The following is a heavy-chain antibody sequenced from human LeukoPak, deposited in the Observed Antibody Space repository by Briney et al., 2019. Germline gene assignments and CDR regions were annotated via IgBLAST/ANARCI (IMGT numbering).Heavy chain of an antibody. V-gene: IGHV1-18*01. Sequence: GASVKVSCKASGYTFTSYGISWVRQAPGQGLEWMGWISAYNGNTNYAQKLQGRVTMTTDTSTSTAYMELRSLRSDDTAVYYCARRVRGVPYYYYYMDVWGKGTTVTISS. CDR3: ARRVRGVPYYYYYMDV. J-gene: IGHJ6*03. CDR1: GYTFTSYG. CDR2: ISAYNGNT. D-gene: IGHD3-10*01.